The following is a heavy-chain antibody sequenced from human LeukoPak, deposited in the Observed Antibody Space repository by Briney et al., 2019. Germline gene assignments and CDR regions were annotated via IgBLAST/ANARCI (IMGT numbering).Heavy chain of an antibody. CDR3: ARRAQNCTNGLCYSYYFDY. CDR2: IYPGDSDT. Sequence: GESLKISCKGSGYSFTSYWIGWVRQMPGKGLEWMGIIYPGDSDTRYSPSFQGQVTISADKSISTAYLQWSSLKASDTAMYYCARRAQNCTNGLCYSYYFDYWGQGTLVTVSS. V-gene: IGHV5-51*01. CDR1: GYSFTSYW. D-gene: IGHD2-8*01. J-gene: IGHJ4*02.